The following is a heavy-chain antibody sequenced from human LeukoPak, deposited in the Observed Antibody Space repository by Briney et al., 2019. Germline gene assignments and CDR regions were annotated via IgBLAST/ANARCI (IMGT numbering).Heavy chain of an antibody. Sequence: GGSLRLSCAASGFTFSSYAMSWVRQAPGKGLEWVSAIRGSGGRTYYADSVKGRFTISRDNSKNTLYLQMNSLRAEDTAVYYCAKDHSHYYDSSGYRDYWGRGTRVTVSS. CDR3: AKDHSHYYDSSGYRDY. J-gene: IGHJ4*02. CDR2: IRGSGGRT. D-gene: IGHD3-22*01. V-gene: IGHV3-23*01. CDR1: GFTFSSYA.